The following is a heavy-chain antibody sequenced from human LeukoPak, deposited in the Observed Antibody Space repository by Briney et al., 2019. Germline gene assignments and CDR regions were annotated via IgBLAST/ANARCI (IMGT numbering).Heavy chain of an antibody. CDR1: GGSISSSSSYY. V-gene: IGHV4-39*07. CDR2: INHSGST. J-gene: IGHJ1*01. CDR3: ARGLVVTARGYFQH. D-gene: IGHD2-21*02. Sequence: SETLSLTCTASGGSISSSSSYYWGWIRQPPGKGLEWIGEINHSGSTNYNPSLKSRVTISVDTSKNQFSLKLSSVTAADTAVYYCARGLVVTARGYFQHWGQGTLVTVSS.